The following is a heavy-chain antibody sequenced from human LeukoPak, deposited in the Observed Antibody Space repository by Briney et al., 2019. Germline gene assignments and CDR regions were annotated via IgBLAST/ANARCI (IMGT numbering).Heavy chain of an antibody. CDR2: INHSGST. Sequence: SETLSLTCAVYGGSFSGYYWSWIRQPPGKGLEWIGEINHSGSTNYNPSLKSRVTMSVDTSKNQFSLKLSSVTAADTAVYFCARHLTHGNDYFYYGLDVWGQGTTVTVSS. D-gene: IGHD3-3*02. V-gene: IGHV4-34*01. J-gene: IGHJ6*02. CDR3: ARHLTHGNDYFYYGLDV. CDR1: GGSFSGYY.